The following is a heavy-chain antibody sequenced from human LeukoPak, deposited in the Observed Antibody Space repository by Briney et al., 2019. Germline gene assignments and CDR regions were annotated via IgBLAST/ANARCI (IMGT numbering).Heavy chain of an antibody. Sequence: GGSLRLSCTASGFTFGDYAMSWFRQAPGKGLEWVGFIRSKAYGGTTEYAASVKGRFTISRDDSKSIAYLQMNSLKTEDTAVYYCTRDEERLLWFGELLYFDYWGQGTLVTVSS. V-gene: IGHV3-49*03. CDR1: GFTFGDYA. D-gene: IGHD3-10*01. CDR3: TRDEERLLWFGELLYFDY. CDR2: IRSKAYGGTT. J-gene: IGHJ4*02.